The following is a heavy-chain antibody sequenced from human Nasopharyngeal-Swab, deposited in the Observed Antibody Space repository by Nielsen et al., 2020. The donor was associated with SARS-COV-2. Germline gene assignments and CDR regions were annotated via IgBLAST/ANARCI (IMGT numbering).Heavy chain of an antibody. CDR1: GGSISSYY. Sequence: SETLSLTCTVSGGSISSYYWSWIRQPPGKGLEWIGYIYYSGSTNYNPSLKSRVTISVDTSKNQFSLKLSSVTAADTAVYYCARVGAFRGNYGDYEVYWGQGTLVTVSS. J-gene: IGHJ4*02. CDR3: ARVGAFRGNYGDYEVY. D-gene: IGHD4-17*01. V-gene: IGHV4-59*01. CDR2: IYYSGST.